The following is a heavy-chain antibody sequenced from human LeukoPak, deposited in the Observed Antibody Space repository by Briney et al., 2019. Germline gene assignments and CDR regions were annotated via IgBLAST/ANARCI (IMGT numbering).Heavy chain of an antibody. CDR1: GFTVSSNC. CDR3: ASGGYSYGPKRYFDL. J-gene: IGHJ2*01. CDR2: IYSGGST. V-gene: IGHV3-66*02. D-gene: IGHD5-18*01. Sequence: GGSLRLSCAASGFTVSSNCMSWVRQAPGKGLEWVSVIYSGGSTYYADSVKGRFTISRDNSKNTLYLQMNSLRAEDTAVYYCASGGYSYGPKRYFDLWGRGTLVTVSS.